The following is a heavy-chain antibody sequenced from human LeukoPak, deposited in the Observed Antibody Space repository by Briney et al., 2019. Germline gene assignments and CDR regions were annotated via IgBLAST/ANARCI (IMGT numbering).Heavy chain of an antibody. CDR1: GFSSRSYE. V-gene: IGHV3-48*03. J-gene: IGHJ4*02. D-gene: IGHD3-10*01. CDR2: ISNSAGTI. Sequence: PGGSLRLSCVASGFSSRSYELNWVRQAPGKGLEWISYISNSAGTIHYADSVKGRFTISRDNVKNSVYLQMNSLRAEDTAVYFCARGYYYGSGTYHLDYWGRGTLVIVSS. CDR3: ARGYYYGSGTYHLDY.